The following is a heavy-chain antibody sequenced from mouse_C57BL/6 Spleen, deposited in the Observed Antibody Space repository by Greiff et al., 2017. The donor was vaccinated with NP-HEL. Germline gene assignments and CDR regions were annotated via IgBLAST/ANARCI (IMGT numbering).Heavy chain of an antibody. CDR3: ASSTYGSSPYWYFDV. V-gene: IGHV1-64*01. CDR2: IHPNSGST. J-gene: IGHJ1*03. Sequence: QVHVKQSGAELVKPGASVKLSCKASGYTFTSYWMHWVKQRPGQGLEWIGMIHPNSGSTNYNEKFKSKATLTVDKSSSTAYMQLSSLTSEDSAVYYCASSTYGSSPYWYFDVWGTGTTVTVSS. CDR1: GYTFTSYW. D-gene: IGHD1-1*01.